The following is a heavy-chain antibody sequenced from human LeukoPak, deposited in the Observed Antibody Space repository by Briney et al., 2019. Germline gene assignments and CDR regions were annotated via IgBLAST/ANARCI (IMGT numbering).Heavy chain of an antibody. CDR3: ARATRGYDTGRDLDS. V-gene: IGHV1-46*01. Sequence: ASVKVSFKASGYPFTNYCIHWVRQVPGQGLEWMGIINPSSGSTRYAQKFQGRVTMSRDTSTSTVSMELSSLKSEDTAVYYCARATRGYDTGRDLDSWGQGTLVTVSA. CDR2: INPSSGST. CDR1: GYPFTNYC. D-gene: IGHD3-10*01. J-gene: IGHJ4*02.